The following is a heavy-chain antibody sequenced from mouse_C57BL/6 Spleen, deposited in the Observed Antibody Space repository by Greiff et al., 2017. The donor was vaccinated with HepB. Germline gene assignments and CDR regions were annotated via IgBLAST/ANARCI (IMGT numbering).Heavy chain of an antibody. CDR2: IDPSDSYT. CDR3: ARSRGNSRYWYFDV. D-gene: IGHD2-1*01. CDR1: GYTFTSYW. J-gene: IGHJ1*03. V-gene: IGHV1-50*01. Sequence: QVQLQQPGAELVKPGASVKLSCKASGYTFTSYWMQWVKQRPGQGLEWIGEIDPSDSYTNYNQKFKGKATLTVDTSSSTAYMQRRSLTSTDSAVYYGARSRGNSRYWYFDVWGTGTTVTVSS.